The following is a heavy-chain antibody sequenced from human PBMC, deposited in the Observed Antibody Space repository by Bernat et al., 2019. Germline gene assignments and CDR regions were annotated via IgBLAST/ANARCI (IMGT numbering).Heavy chain of an antibody. V-gene: IGHV3-30-3*01. D-gene: IGHD3-22*01. CDR3: ARALYYYDSSGPGAFDI. CDR2: ISYDGSNK. J-gene: IGHJ3*02. CDR1: GFTFSSYA. Sequence: QVQLVESGGGVVQPGRSLRLSCAASGFTFSSYAMHWVRQAPGKGLEWVAVISYDGSNKYYADSVKGRFTISRDNSKNTLYLQMNSLRAEDTAVYYCARALYYYDSSGPGAFDIWGQGTVVTVSS.